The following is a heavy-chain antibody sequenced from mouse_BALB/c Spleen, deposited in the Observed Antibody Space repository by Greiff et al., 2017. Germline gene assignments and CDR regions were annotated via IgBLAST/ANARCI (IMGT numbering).Heavy chain of an antibody. V-gene: IGHV1S29*02. CDR3: ARPVRRGQYAMDY. CDR1: GYTFTDYN. J-gene: IGHJ4*01. D-gene: IGHD2-14*01. Sequence: VQLQQSGPELVKPGASVKISCKASGYTFTDYNMHWVKQSHGKSLEWIGYIYPYNGGTGYNQKFKSKATLTVDNSSSTAYMELRSLTSEDSAVYYGARPVRRGQYAMDYWGQGTSVTVSS. CDR2: IYPYNGGT.